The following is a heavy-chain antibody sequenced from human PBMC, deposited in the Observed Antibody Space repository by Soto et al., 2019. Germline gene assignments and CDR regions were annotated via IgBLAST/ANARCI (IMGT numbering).Heavy chain of an antibody. CDR1: GFIVSDTY. Sequence: EVQLVESGGGLVQPGGSLRLSCTASGFIVSDTYVNWVRQAPGKGLEWVSVISNRGDTHYADSVRGRFSLSRDISDNTLHFHMNNLRVEDTAVYYCAREPGYCRGGSCSITGDAYDIWGQGTMVTVSS. J-gene: IGHJ3*02. CDR2: ISNRGDT. CDR3: AREPGYCRGGSCSITGDAYDI. V-gene: IGHV3-66*01. D-gene: IGHD2-15*01.